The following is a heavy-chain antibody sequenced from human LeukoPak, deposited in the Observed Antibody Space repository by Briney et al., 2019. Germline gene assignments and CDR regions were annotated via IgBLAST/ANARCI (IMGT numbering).Heavy chain of an antibody. D-gene: IGHD3-16*01. CDR3: LSPTWGGAFDI. CDR2: IKQDGSEK. Sequence: PGGSLRLSCVGSGFTLSRYWMSWVRQAPGKGLEWVASIKQDGSEKYYVDSVKGRFTISRDNAKNSLYLQMNNLRAEDTAVYYCLSPTWGGAFDIWGQGTKVTVSS. J-gene: IGHJ3*02. V-gene: IGHV3-7*01. CDR1: GFTLSRYW.